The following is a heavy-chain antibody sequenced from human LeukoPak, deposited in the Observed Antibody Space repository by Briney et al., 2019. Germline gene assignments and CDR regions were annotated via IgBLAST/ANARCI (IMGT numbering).Heavy chain of an antibody. Sequence: GGSLRLSCAASGFTFSSYSMKWLRQAPGKGLEWVSSISSSSSYIYYADSVKGRFTISRDNAKNSLYLQMNSLRAEDTAVYYCASGNLVTTDYWGQGTLVTVSS. CDR1: GFTFSSYS. CDR2: ISSSSSYI. D-gene: IGHD1/OR15-1a*01. V-gene: IGHV3-21*01. CDR3: ASGNLVTTDY. J-gene: IGHJ4*02.